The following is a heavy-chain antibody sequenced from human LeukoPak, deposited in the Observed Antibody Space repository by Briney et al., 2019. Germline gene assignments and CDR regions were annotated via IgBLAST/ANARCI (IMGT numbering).Heavy chain of an antibody. CDR2: ISSNGGST. CDR3: ARTEIAAAAPYWFDP. V-gene: IGHV3-64*01. J-gene: IGHJ5*02. CDR1: GFTFSSYA. D-gene: IGHD6-13*01. Sequence: QPGGSLRLSCVVSGFTFSSYAMHWVHQAPGKGLEYVSAISSNGGSTYYANSVKGRFTISRDNSKNTLYLQMGSLRVEDTAVYYCARTEIAAAAPYWFDPWGQGTLVTVSS.